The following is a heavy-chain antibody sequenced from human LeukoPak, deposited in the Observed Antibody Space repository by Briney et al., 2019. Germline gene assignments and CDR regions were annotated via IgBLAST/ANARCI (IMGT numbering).Heavy chain of an antibody. CDR3: ARSSGWQFHY. J-gene: IGHJ4*02. Sequence: PSETLSLTCTVSGGSISSSSYYWGWIRQPPGKGLEWIGSIYYSGSTYYNPSLKSRVTISLDTSKNQFSLKLSSVTAADTAVYYCARSSGWQFHYWGQGTLVTVSS. CDR1: GGSISSSSYY. D-gene: IGHD6-19*01. V-gene: IGHV4-39*07. CDR2: IYYSGST.